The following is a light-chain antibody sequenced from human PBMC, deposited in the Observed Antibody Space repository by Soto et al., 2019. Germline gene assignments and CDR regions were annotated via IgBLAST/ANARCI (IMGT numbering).Light chain of an antibody. J-gene: IGKJ1*01. CDR2: DAS. Sequence: DIQMTQSPSTVSASVGDRVTITCRASQSISSWLAWYQQKPGKAPKXMIYDASSLESGVPSRFSGSGSGTEFTLTISSLQPDDVATYYCQQYNSYSETLGQGTKVDIK. V-gene: IGKV1-5*01. CDR3: QQYNSYSET. CDR1: QSISSW.